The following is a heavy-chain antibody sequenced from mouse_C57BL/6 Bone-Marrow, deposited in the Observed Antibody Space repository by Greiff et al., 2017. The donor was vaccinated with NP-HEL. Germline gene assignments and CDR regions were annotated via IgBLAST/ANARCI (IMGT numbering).Heavy chain of an antibody. Sequence: EVKLMESGGGLVKPGGSLKLSCAASGFTFSSYAMSWVRQTPEKRLEWVATISDGGSYTYYPDNVKGRFTISRDNAKNNLYLQMSHLKSEDTAMYYCARDLTLPWYFDVWGTGTTVTVSS. CDR2: ISDGGSYT. J-gene: IGHJ1*03. CDR3: ARDLTLPWYFDV. D-gene: IGHD2-12*01. V-gene: IGHV5-4*01. CDR1: GFTFSSYA.